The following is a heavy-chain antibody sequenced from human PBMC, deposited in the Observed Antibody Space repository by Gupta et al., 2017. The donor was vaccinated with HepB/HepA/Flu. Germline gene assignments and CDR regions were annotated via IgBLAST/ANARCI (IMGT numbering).Heavy chain of an antibody. CDR1: GFTFSSFA. CDR3: TKDRGSGWIIFDY. D-gene: IGHD6-19*01. V-gene: IGHV3-23*01. Sequence: EVQLLESGGDLLQPGGSLRLSCAASGFTFSSFAMSWVRQAPGKGLEWGSTSSGSGGKTFYADSAKGRFTVSRDNAKNTLYLQMNNLRTEDTAVYYCTKDRGSGWIIFDYWGQGTLVTVSS. J-gene: IGHJ4*02. CDR2: SSGSGGKT.